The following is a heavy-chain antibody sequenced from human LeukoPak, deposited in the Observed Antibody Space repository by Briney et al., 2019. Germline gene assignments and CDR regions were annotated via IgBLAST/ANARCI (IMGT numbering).Heavy chain of an antibody. J-gene: IGHJ4*02. V-gene: IGHV3-21*01. CDR1: GFTFSSYS. Sequence: GGSLRLSCAASGFTFSSYSMDWVRQAPGKGLEWVSSISSSSSYIYYADSVKGRFTISRDNAKNSLYLQMNSLRAEDTAVYYRARVTTYDFWSGYPGYYFDYWGQGTLVTVSS. CDR2: ISSSSSYI. CDR3: ARVTTYDFWSGYPGYYFDY. D-gene: IGHD3-3*01.